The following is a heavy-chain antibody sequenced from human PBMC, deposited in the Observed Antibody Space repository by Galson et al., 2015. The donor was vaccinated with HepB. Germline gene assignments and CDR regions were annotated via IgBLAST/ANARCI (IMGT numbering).Heavy chain of an antibody. CDR3: SKDPGGIPTIFGIFDY. J-gene: IGHJ4*02. CDR2: INGNGRST. D-gene: IGHD3-3*02. CDR1: GFTFRSYA. Sequence: SLRLSCAASGFTFRSYALHWVRKAPGKGLEWVSLINGNGRSTYYADSVKGRFTISRDNSRNALYLQMNSLRVEDTAIYYCSKDPGGIPTIFGIFDYWGQGALVTVSS. V-gene: IGHV3-23*01.